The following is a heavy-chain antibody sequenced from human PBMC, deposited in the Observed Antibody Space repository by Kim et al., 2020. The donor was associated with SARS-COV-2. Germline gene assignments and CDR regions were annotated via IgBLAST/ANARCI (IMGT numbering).Heavy chain of an antibody. CDR3: ARGGDIVVVPAAFSDAFDI. D-gene: IGHD2-2*01. CDR1: GFTFSSYG. V-gene: IGHV3-33*01. J-gene: IGHJ3*02. Sequence: GGSLRLSCAASGFTFSSYGMHWVRQAPGKGLEWVAVIWYDGSNKYYADSVKGRFTISRDNSKNTLYLQMNSLRAEDTAVYYCARGGDIVVVPAAFSDAFDIWGQGTMVSVSS. CDR2: IWYDGSNK.